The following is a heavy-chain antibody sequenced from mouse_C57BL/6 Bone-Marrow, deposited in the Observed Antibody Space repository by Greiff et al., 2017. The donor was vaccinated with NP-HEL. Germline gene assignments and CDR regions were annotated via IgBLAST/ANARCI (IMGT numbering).Heavy chain of an antibody. CDR1: GYTFTSYW. CDR2: IYPGNSDT. CDR3: TRCENYYGSSFFDY. V-gene: IGHV1-5*01. J-gene: IGHJ2*01. Sequence: EVQLQESGPVLARPGASVKMSCKTSGYTFTSYWMHWVKQRPGQGLEWIGAIYPGNSDTSYNQKFKGKAKLTAVTSASTAYMELSSLTNEDSAVYYCTRCENYYGSSFFDYWGQGTTLTVSS. D-gene: IGHD1-1*01.